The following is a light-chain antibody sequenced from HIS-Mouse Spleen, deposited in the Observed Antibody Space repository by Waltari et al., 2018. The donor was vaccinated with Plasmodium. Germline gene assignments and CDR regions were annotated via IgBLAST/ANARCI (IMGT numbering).Light chain of an antibody. J-gene: IGKJ3*01. V-gene: IGKV1-8*01. CDR2: AAS. Sequence: AIRMTQSPSSFSASTGDRVTITCRASQGISRYLAWYQQKPGKAPKLLIYAASTLQSGVPARFSGSGSGTDFTLTISCLQSEEFATYYCQQYYSYPFTFGPGTKVDIK. CDR1: QGISRY. CDR3: QQYYSYPFT.